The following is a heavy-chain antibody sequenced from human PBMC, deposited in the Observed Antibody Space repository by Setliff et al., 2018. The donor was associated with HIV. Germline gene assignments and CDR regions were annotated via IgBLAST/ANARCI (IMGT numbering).Heavy chain of an antibody. CDR3: VKPYTGYYYDGSVYDDF. Sequence: HPGGSLRLSCLVSGFTVSTYSLNWARQAPGKRPEYVAALSRGGDNTKYADSVKGRFIISRDTSKNTLYLQMSSLRPDDTAIYYRVKPYTGYYYDGSVYDDFWGQGTLVTVSS. CDR1: GFTVSTYS. D-gene: IGHD3-22*01. V-gene: IGHV3-64D*09. CDR2: LSRGGDNT. J-gene: IGHJ4*02.